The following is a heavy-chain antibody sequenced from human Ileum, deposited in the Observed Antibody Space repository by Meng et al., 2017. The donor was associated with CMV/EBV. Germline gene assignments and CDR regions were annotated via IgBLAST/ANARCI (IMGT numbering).Heavy chain of an antibody. V-gene: IGHV4-39*01. CDR1: GGSISSSTYY. J-gene: IGHJ4*02. CDR2: ISGGGDHP. D-gene: IGHD3-10*01. CDR3: VKYARSGSYYNFDH. Sequence: QLDLQEAGPGLVKPSETLSVTCTVSGGSISSSTYYWGYIRHPPGEGLEWVATISGGGDHPFYADSVRGRFTISRDNSKNTVYLQMNSLRAGDTARYYCVKYARSGSYYNFDHWGQGTLVTVSS.